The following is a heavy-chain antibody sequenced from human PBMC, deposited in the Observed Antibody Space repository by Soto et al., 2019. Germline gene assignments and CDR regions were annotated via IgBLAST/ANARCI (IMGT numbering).Heavy chain of an antibody. CDR1: GFTVSDHY. J-gene: IGHJ6*02. D-gene: IGHD3-3*01. Sequence: EVQLVESGGGLVQPGGSLRLSCAASGFTVSDHYMDWVRQAPGKGLEWVGRTRDKTNSYTTQYAASVKGRFTISRDDSKNSLYLQMNSLRTEDTAVYYCARNPQSGYDFHVWGQGTTVTVSS. V-gene: IGHV3-72*01. CDR2: TRDKTNSYTT. CDR3: ARNPQSGYDFHV.